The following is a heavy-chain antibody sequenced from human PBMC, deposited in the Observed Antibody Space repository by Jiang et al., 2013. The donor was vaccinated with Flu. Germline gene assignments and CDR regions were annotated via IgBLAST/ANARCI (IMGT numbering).Heavy chain of an antibody. CDR3: ARVPFN. D-gene: IGHD2/OR15-2a*01. Sequence: GRFTISRDNSRNTLSLQMNSLRAEDTAVYYCARVPFNWGQGTLVTVSS. V-gene: IGHV3-66*01. J-gene: IGHJ4*02.